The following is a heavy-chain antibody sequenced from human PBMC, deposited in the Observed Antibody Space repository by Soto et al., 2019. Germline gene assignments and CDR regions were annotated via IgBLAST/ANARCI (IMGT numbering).Heavy chain of an antibody. CDR1: GGTFSNYA. J-gene: IGHJ1*01. D-gene: IGHD2-21*02. CDR2: IIPIFGTT. V-gene: IGHV1-69*13. CDR3: AYCGGDCYSNFQH. Sequence: GASVKVSCKASGGTFSNYAITWVRQAPGQGLEWLGRIIPIFGTTDYAQKFQGRVTITADESTTTAYMELSSLRSDDTAVYYCAYCGGDCYSNFQHWGQGTLVTVSS.